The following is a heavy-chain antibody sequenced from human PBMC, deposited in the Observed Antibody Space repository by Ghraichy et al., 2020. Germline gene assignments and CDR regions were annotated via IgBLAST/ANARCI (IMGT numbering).Heavy chain of an antibody. CDR3: SRGGGAGTPGLYHMAV. CDR1: GLMFSPNT. D-gene: IGHD6-19*01. V-gene: IGHV3-21*01. Sequence: GGSLRLSCVASGLMFSPNTMNWVRQAPGKGLEWVSSISSSTSYIYYADSVKGRFTISRDNAQNSLYLQMNSLRAEDTAVYYCSRGGGAGTPGLYHMAVWGLGTTVTVSS. J-gene: IGHJ6*02. CDR2: ISSSTSYI.